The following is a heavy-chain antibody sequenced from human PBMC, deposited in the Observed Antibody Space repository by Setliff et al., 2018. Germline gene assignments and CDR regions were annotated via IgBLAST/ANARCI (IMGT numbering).Heavy chain of an antibody. Sequence: GGSLRLSCAASGFTFNQYWMTWVRQAPGKGLEWVANIDPDGSAKYYVDSVRGRFTISRDNAKNSLYLQMNSLRAEDTAVYYCAKCSSWHGHYPHFNYWGQGTLVTVSS. D-gene: IGHD6-13*01. CDR3: AKCSSWHGHYPHFNY. J-gene: IGHJ4*02. CDR2: IDPDGSAK. V-gene: IGHV3-7*03. CDR1: GFTFNQYW.